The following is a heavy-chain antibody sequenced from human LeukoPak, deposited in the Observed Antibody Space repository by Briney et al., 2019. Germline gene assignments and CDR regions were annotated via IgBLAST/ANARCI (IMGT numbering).Heavy chain of an antibody. CDR3: ARVRY. J-gene: IGHJ4*02. CDR1: GGSFSGYY. Sequence: SETLSLTCAVYGGSFSGYYWSWIRQPPGKGLEWIGEINHSGSTNYDPSLKSRVTISVDTSKNQFSLKLSSVTAADTAVYYCARVRYWGQGTLVTVSS. V-gene: IGHV4-34*01. CDR2: INHSGST.